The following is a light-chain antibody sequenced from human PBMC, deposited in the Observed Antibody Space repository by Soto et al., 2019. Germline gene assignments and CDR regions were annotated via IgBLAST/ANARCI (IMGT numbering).Light chain of an antibody. CDR3: QSYDSSLSGWV. Sequence: QPVLTQPPSVSGAPGQRVTISCTGYNSNIGAGYDVHWYQQLPGTAPKLLIYGNSNRPSGVPDRFSASKSGTSASLAITGLQAEDEAEYYCQSYDSSLSGWVFGGGTKLTVL. CDR2: GNS. V-gene: IGLV1-40*01. CDR1: NSNIGAGYD. J-gene: IGLJ3*02.